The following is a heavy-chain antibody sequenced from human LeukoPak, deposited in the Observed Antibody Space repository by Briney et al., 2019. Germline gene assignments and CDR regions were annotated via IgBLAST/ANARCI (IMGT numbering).Heavy chain of an antibody. CDR3: ARVYYYDSSGLIDY. CDR2: ISYDGSNK. J-gene: IGHJ4*02. V-gene: IGHV3-30-3*01. CDR1: GFTFSSYA. Sequence: GGSLRLSCAASGFTFSSYAMHWVRQAPGKGLEWVAVISYDGSNKYYADSVKGRFTISRDNSKNTLYLQMNSLRAEDTAVYYCARVYYYDSSGLIDYWGQGTLVTVSS. D-gene: IGHD3-22*01.